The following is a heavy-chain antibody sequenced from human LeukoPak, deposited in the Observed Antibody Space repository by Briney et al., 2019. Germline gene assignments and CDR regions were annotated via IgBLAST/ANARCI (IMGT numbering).Heavy chain of an antibody. Sequence: SETLSLTCAVYGGSLSDYYWSWIRQSPGKGLEWIGEISHRGRTYYNLSLKSRVTISVDTSKNQFSLKLSSVTAADTAVYYCARTYDFWRTAHHWFDPWGQGTLVTVSS. CDR1: GGSLSDYY. D-gene: IGHD3-3*01. CDR2: ISHRGRT. V-gene: IGHV4-34*01. CDR3: ARTYDFWRTAHHWFDP. J-gene: IGHJ5*02.